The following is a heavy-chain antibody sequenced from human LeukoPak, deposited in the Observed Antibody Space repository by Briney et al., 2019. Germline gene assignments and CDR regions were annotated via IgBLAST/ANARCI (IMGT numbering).Heavy chain of an antibody. V-gene: IGHV4-31*03. CDR1: GGSISSGGYY. Sequence: SETLSLTCTVSGGSISSGGYYWSWIRQHPGKGLEWIGEINHSGSTNYNPSLKSRVTISVDTSKNQFSLKLSSVTAADTAVYYCATTAMGDLFDYWGQGTLVTVSS. CDR3: ATTAMGDLFDY. D-gene: IGHD5-18*01. CDR2: INHSGST. J-gene: IGHJ4*02.